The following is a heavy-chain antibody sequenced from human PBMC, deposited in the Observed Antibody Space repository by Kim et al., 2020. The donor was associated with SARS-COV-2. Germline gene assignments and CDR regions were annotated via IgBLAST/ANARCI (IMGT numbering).Heavy chain of an antibody. V-gene: IGHV3-23*01. CDR1: GFSFSSYA. D-gene: IGHD4-17*01. J-gene: IGHJ3*02. CDR3: AKGMTTVTTWDAFDI. CDR2: ISGGGGST. Sequence: GGSLRLSCKASGFSFSSYAMSWVRQAPGKGLEWVSGISGGGGSTYNADSVKGRFTISRDNSKNTLYLQMNSLRAEDTAEYYCAKGMTTVTTWDAFDIWGQGTMGTVSS.